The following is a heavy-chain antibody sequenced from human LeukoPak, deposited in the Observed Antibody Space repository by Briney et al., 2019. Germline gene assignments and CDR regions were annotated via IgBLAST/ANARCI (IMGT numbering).Heavy chain of an antibody. V-gene: IGHV3-30-3*01. CDR2: LSFDGTDK. J-gene: IGHJ4*02. CDR1: GFTFSRYP. D-gene: IGHD6-19*01. CDR3: AKDLSGAADYYFEY. Sequence: GGSLRLSGAASGFTFSRYPMHWVRQAPGKGLEWVAVLSFDGTDKHYADSVKGRFTISRDNSKNTVYLQMNSLRGDDTAVYYCAKDLSGAADYYFEYWGQGTLVTVSS.